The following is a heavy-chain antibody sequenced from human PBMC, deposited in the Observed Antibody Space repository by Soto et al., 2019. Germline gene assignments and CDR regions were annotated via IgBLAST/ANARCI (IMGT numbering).Heavy chain of an antibody. CDR3: ARGSSGWYGFDY. D-gene: IGHD6-19*01. Sequence: SETLSLTCTVSGGSISSGDYYWSWIRQPPGKGLEWIGYIYYSGSTYYNPSLKSRVTISVDTSKNQFSLKLSSVTAADTAVYYCARGSSGWYGFDYWGQGTLVTVS. CDR2: IYYSGST. V-gene: IGHV4-30-4*01. CDR1: GGSISSGDYY. J-gene: IGHJ4*02.